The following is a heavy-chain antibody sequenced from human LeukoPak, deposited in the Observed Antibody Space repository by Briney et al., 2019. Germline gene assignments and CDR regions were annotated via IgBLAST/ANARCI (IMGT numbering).Heavy chain of an antibody. Sequence: SETLSLTCTVSGGSISSYYWSWIRQPPGKGLEWIGYIYYSGSTNYNPSLKSRVTISVDTSKNQFSLKLSSVTAADTAVYYCAGGYSYGHLAYYYYYGMDVWGQGTTVTVSS. CDR3: AGGYSYGHLAYYYYYGMDV. V-gene: IGHV4-59*01. D-gene: IGHD5-18*01. CDR2: IYYSGST. CDR1: GGSISSYY. J-gene: IGHJ6*02.